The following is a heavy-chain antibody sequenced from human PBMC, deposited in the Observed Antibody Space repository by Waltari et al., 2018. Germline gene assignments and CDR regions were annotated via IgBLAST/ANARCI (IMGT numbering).Heavy chain of an antibody. D-gene: IGHD3-9*01. CDR3: VRLGDTTGFYDY. J-gene: IGHJ4*02. V-gene: IGHV3-7*01. CDR2: IKEDGSVK. Sequence: EVQLVESGGGLVQPGGSLRLSCEASGFSFSSYWMSWVRQAPGKGLEWVAHIKEDGSVKYYVDSVKGRFTSSRDNAKNSVFLQMNSLRVEDTATYFCVRLGDTTGFYDYWGQGTALTVSS. CDR1: GFSFSSYW.